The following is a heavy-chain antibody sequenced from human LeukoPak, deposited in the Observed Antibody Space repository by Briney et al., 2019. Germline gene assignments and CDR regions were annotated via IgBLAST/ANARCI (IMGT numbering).Heavy chain of an antibody. J-gene: IGHJ6*02. CDR2: ISWNSGSI. CDR1: GFTFDDYA. CDR3: AKDISTSSSWYYYGMDV. Sequence: GGSLRLSCAASGFTFDDYAMHWVRQAPGKGLEWVSGISWNSGSIGYADSVKGRFTISRDNAKNSLYLQMNSLRAEDTALYYCAKDISTSSSWYYYGMDVWGQGTTVTVSS. V-gene: IGHV3-9*01. D-gene: IGHD6-13*01.